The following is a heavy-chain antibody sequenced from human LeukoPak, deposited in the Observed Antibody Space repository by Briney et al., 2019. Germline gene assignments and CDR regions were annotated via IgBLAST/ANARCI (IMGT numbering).Heavy chain of an antibody. V-gene: IGHV3-7*01. D-gene: IGHD5-18*01. CDR2: IKQDGSEK. CDR3: AREACGLWLHWCYFDY. J-gene: IGHJ4*02. Sequence: PGGSLRLSCAASGFTFSSYWMSWVRQAPGKGLEWVANIKQDGSEKYYVDSVKGRFTISRDNAKNSLYLQMNSLRAEDTAVYYCAREACGLWLHWCYFDYWGQGTLVTVSS. CDR1: GFTFSSYW.